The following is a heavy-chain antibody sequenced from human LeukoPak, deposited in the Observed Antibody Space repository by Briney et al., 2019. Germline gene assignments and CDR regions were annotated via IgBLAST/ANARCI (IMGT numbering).Heavy chain of an antibody. D-gene: IGHD3-22*01. V-gene: IGHV3-21*01. Sequence: PGGSLRLSCAASGFTVSSNYMSWVRQAPGKGLEWVSSISSSSSYIYYADSVKGRFTISRDNAKNSLYLQMNSLRAEDTAVYYCARSGVSYYYDSSGYFDYWGQGTLVTVSS. CDR3: ARSGVSYYYDSSGYFDY. J-gene: IGHJ4*02. CDR1: GFTVSSNY. CDR2: ISSSSSYI.